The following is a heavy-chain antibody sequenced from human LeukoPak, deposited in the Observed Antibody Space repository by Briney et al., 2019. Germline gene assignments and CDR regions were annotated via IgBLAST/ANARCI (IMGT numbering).Heavy chain of an antibody. CDR1: GGTFSSYA. V-gene: IGHV1-69*13. Sequence: ASVQVSCKASGGTFSSYAISWVRQAPGQGLEWMGGIIPIFGSANYAQKFQGRVTITADESTSTAYMELSSLRSEDTAVYYCARDVFRGTSTYYLPTHYFDYWGQGTLVTVSS. J-gene: IGHJ4*02. CDR3: ARDVFRGTSTYYLPTHYFDY. D-gene: IGHD3-22*01. CDR2: IIPIFGSA.